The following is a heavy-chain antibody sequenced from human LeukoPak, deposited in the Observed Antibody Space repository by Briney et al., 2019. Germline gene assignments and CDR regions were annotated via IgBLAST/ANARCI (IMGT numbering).Heavy chain of an antibody. D-gene: IGHD6-19*01. CDR3: AKDHDMSSGWCPFDY. J-gene: IGHJ4*02. CDR1: GFTFSSYA. Sequence: PGGSLRLSCAASGFTFSSYAMSWVRQAPGKGLEWVSAISGSGGSTYYADSVKGRFTISRDNSKNTLYLQMNSLRAEDTAVYYCAKDHDMSSGWCPFDYWGQGTLVTVSS. V-gene: IGHV3-23*01. CDR2: ISGSGGST.